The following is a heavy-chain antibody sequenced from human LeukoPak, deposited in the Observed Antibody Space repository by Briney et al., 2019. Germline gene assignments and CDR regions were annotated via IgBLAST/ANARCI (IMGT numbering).Heavy chain of an antibody. J-gene: IGHJ6*02. V-gene: IGHV4-59*01. D-gene: IGHD3-16*01. CDR1: GGSISSYY. CDR2: IYYSGST. CDR3: ARDSFTWGLAGLYYYYYGMDV. Sequence: PSETLSLTCTVSGGSISSYYWSWIRQPPGKGLEWIGYIYYSGSTNYNPSLKSRVTISVDTSKNQFSLKLSSVTAADTAVYYCARDSFTWGLAGLYYYYYGMDVWGQGTTVTVSS.